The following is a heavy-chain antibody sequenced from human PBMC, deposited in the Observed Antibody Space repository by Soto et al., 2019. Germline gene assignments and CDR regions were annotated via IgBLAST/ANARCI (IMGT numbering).Heavy chain of an antibody. Sequence: PGGSLRLSCAASRFTFSTYWMTWVRQTPGKGLEWVANIHQDGNEKYYMDSVKGRFTISRDNAKNSLYLQMTSLRAEDTAVYHCAGGNALDVWGQGTTVTVSS. CDR3: AGGNALDV. CDR1: RFTFSTYW. J-gene: IGHJ6*02. CDR2: IHQDGNEK. V-gene: IGHV3-7*01.